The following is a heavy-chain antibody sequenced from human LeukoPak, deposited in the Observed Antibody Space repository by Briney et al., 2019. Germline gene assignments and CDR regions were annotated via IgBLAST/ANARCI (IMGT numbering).Heavy chain of an antibody. V-gene: IGHV4-34*01. D-gene: IGHD6-13*01. CDR2: INHSGST. CDR1: GGSFSGYY. Sequence: SETLSLTCAVYGGSFSGYYWSWIRQPPGKGLEWIGEINHSGSTNYNPSLKSRVTISVDTSKNQFSLKLSSVTAADAAVYYCARDMAAATEAAFDIWGQGTMVTVSS. J-gene: IGHJ3*02. CDR3: ARDMAAATEAAFDI.